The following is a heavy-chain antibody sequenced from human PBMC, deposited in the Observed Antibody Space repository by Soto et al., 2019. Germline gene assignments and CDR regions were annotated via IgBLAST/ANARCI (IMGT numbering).Heavy chain of an antibody. CDR2: ISWNSGSI. D-gene: IGHD3-3*01. J-gene: IGHJ4*02. CDR3: AKVGGRDYDFWSGLHYFDY. V-gene: IGHV3-9*01. CDR1: GFTFDDYA. Sequence: DVQLVESGGGLVQPGRSLRLSCAASGFTFDDYAMHWVRQAPGKGLEWVSGISWNSGSIGYADSVKGRFTISRDNAKNSLYLQMNSLRAEDTALYYCAKVGGRDYDFWSGLHYFDYWGQGTLVTVSS.